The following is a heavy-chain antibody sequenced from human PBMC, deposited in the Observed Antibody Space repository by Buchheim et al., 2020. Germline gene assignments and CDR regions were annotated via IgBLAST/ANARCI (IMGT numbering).Heavy chain of an antibody. J-gene: IGHJ4*02. Sequence: QVQLVESGGGVVQPGRSLRLSCAASGFTFSSYAMHWVRQAPGKGLEWVAVISYDGSNKYYADSVKGRFTISRDNSKNPLYLQMNSLRAEDTAVYYCARDLRPGPGIAAFDYWGQGTL. V-gene: IGHV3-30*04. CDR3: ARDLRPGPGIAAFDY. D-gene: IGHD6-13*01. CDR2: ISYDGSNK. CDR1: GFTFSSYA.